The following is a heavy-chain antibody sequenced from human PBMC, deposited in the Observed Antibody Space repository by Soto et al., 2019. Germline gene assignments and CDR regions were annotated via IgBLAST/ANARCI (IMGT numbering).Heavy chain of an antibody. Sequence: GESLRLSCAASGFTFSSYAMNWVRQAPGKGLEWVAVISYDGSNKYYADSIKGRFTVSRDTSKNTLYMQMNSLTAEATAVYYCARECVIAXAPTHYYYSSGYYRFDYWGQGTLVTVSS. D-gene: IGHD3-22*01. J-gene: IGHJ4*02. CDR2: ISYDGSNK. CDR1: GFTFSSYA. V-gene: IGHV3-30-3*01. CDR3: ARECVIAXAPTHYYYSSGYYRFDY.